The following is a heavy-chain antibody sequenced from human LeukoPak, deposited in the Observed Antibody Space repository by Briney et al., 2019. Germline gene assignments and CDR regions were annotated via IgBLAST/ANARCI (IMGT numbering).Heavy chain of an antibody. J-gene: IGHJ4*02. CDR2: INSDGRST. V-gene: IGHV3-74*01. Sequence: PGGSLRLSCAGSGFTFGSYWMHWVRQAPGKGQVWVSRINSDGRSTTYADAVKGRFTISRDNAKGTLYLQMDSLTGEDSGVYYCARDVDFDYWGQGTLVTVSS. CDR1: GFTFGSYW. CDR3: ARDVDFDY.